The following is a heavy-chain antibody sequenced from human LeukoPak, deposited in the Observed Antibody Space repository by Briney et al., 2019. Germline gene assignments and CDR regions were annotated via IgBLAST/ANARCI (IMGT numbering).Heavy chain of an antibody. CDR1: GFTLSSYA. J-gene: IGHJ4*02. Sequence: GGSLRLSCAASGFTLSSYAMSWVRQGPGKGLEWVSAISVSGNTYHPDSVKGRFTISRDSAKNSLSLQMNSLRAEDTALYYCVKGSVDDFVDYRASVFDSWGQGTLVTVSS. CDR3: VKGSVDDFVDYRASVFDS. V-gene: IGHV3-23*01. D-gene: IGHD4-17*01. CDR2: ISVSGNT.